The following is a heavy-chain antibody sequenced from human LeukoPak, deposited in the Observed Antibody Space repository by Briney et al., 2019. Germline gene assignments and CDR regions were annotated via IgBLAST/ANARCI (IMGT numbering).Heavy chain of an antibody. CDR1: GYTFTGYY. Sequence: GASVKVSCKASGYTFTGYYVHWVRQAPGQGLEWMGWINPNSGGTNYAQKFQGWVTMTRDTSISTAYMELSRLRSDDTAVYYCARAGPDYYDTSGPFDYWGQGTLVTVSS. D-gene: IGHD3-22*01. J-gene: IGHJ4*02. CDR3: ARAGPDYYDTSGPFDY. V-gene: IGHV1-2*04. CDR2: INPNSGGT.